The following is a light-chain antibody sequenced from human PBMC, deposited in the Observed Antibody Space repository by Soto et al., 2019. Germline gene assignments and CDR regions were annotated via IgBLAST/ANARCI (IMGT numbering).Light chain of an antibody. J-gene: IGKJ1*01. Sequence: EIVMTQSPATLSASPGERVTLSCRATQSVTYNLAWYQQKPGQAPRLLIYGASTRATGIPARFSGRGSGTEFTLTITSLQSEDFAVYYCQQYNDWLWTFGQGTKV. CDR3: QQYNDWLWT. CDR1: QSVTYN. CDR2: GAS. V-gene: IGKV3-15*01.